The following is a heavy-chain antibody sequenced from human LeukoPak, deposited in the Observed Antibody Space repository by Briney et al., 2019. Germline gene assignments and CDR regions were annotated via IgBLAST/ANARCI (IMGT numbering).Heavy chain of an antibody. D-gene: IGHD4-11*01. Sequence: PGGSLRLSCAASGFTFSSYGMHWVRQAPGKGLEWVAVISYDGSNKYYADSVKGRFTISRDNSKNTLYLQMNSLRAEDTAVYYCAKTFRLHKYYFDYWGQGTLVTVSS. V-gene: IGHV3-30*18. J-gene: IGHJ4*02. CDR2: ISYDGSNK. CDR3: AKTFRLHKYYFDY. CDR1: GFTFSSYG.